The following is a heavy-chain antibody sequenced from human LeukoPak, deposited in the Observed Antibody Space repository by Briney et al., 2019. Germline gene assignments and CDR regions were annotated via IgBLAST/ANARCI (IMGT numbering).Heavy chain of an antibody. J-gene: IGHJ4*02. CDR2: ISSSSSYT. CDR1: GFTFSDYY. V-gene: IGHV3-11*05. CDR3: ARVGFEEHLVEFDY. Sequence: GGSLRLSCEASGFTFSDYYMSWIRQAPGKGLEWVSYISSSSSYTNYADSVKGRFTISRDNAKNSLYLQMNSLRAEDTAVCYCARVGFEEHLVEFDYWGQGTLVTVSS. D-gene: IGHD3-3*02.